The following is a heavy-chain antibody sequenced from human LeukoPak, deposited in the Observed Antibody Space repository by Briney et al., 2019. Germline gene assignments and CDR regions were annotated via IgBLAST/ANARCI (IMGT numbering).Heavy chain of an antibody. D-gene: IGHD3-22*01. CDR1: GYTFTGYY. CDR3: ARFRMDYDSSGYFSDAFDI. V-gene: IGHV1-2*02. CDR2: INPNSGGT. Sequence: ASVKVSCKASGYTFTGYYMHWVRQAPGQGLEWMGWINPNSGGTNYAQKFQGRVTMTRDTSISTAYMELRSLRSDDTAVYYCARFRMDYDSSGYFSDAFDIWGQGTMVTVSS. J-gene: IGHJ3*02.